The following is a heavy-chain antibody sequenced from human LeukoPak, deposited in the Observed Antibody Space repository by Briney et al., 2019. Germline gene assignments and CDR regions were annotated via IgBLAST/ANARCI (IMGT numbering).Heavy chain of an antibody. Sequence: SETLSLTCTVSGGSISSYYWSWIRQPPGKGLEWIGYIYYSGSTNYNPSLKSRVTISVDTSKNQFSLRLLSVTAADTAVYYCARQTMVRGLRTQYYFDYWGQGTQLTVSS. V-gene: IGHV4-59*08. CDR1: GGSISSYY. CDR2: IYYSGST. D-gene: IGHD3-10*01. J-gene: IGHJ4*02. CDR3: ARQTMVRGLRTQYYFDY.